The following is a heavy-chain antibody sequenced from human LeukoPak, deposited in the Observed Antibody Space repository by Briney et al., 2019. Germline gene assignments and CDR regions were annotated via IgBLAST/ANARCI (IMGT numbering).Heavy chain of an antibody. V-gene: IGHV7-4-1*02. Sequence: ASVTVSCKASGYTFTNYAMNWLRQAPGQGLDWMGWIHPSTGNPTYAQDFTGRFVFSLDTSVSTTYLQISSLKAEDTAVYYCARAYQRLGELSLPDYWGQGTLVTVSS. CDR1: GYTFTNYA. D-gene: IGHD3-16*02. CDR3: ARAYQRLGELSLPDY. CDR2: IHPSTGNP. J-gene: IGHJ4*02.